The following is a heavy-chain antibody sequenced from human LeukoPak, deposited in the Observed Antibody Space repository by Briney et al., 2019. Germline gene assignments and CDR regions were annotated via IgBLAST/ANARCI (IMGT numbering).Heavy chain of an antibody. D-gene: IGHD3-10*01. CDR1: GYTFTSYD. CDR3: ARHKSPFYYGSVSYYNALFAP. V-gene: IGHV1-8*03. CDR2: MNTNSGNT. J-gene: IGHJ5*02. Sequence: ASVKVSCKASGYTFTSYDINWVRQATGQGLEWMGWMNTNSGNTGYAQKFQGRVTITRNTSISTAYMELSSLRSEDTAVYYCARHKSPFYYGSVSYYNALFAPCGQGTLVTVSS.